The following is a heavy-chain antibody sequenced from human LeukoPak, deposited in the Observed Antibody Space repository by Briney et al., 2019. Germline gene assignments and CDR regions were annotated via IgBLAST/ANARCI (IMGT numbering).Heavy chain of an antibody. CDR3: ARHGTISSESYFDY. Sequence: SDTLSLPCSVSGGSVSSYYWSWIRQSPGKGLEWIGYIHNSGRTNYNPSLKSRGTGFVDTSKNQVSLRLSSVTAADTAVYYCARHGTISSESYFDYWGQGALVTVSS. V-gene: IGHV4-59*08. CDR1: GGSVSSYY. J-gene: IGHJ4*02. D-gene: IGHD1-14*01. CDR2: IHNSGRT.